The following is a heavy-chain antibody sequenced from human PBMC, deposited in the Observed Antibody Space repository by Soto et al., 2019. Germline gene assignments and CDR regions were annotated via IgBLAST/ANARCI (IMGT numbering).Heavy chain of an antibody. CDR3: ASGTCNTISFDF. V-gene: IGHV4-31*02. CDR1: GGSVATGGTY. CDR2: IYYTGAA. D-gene: IGHD2-2*01. Sequence: PSETLSLTCSVSGGSVATGGTYWSWARLLPGKGLQWVGYIYYTGAAYYNPALQSRVTISLDTSENQFSLKLTSVTAADTAVYYCASGTCNTISFDFWGQGRQVTVSS. J-gene: IGHJ4*02.